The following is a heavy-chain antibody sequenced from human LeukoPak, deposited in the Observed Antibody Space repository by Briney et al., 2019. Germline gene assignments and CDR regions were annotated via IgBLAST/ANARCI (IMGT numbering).Heavy chain of an antibody. Sequence: ASVKVSCKASGYTFTSYYMHWARQAPGQGLEWMGIINPSGGSTSYAQKFQGRVTMTRDTSTSTVYMELSSLRAEDTAVYYCARGGSANDYGDYIFDYWGQGTLVTVSS. CDR1: GYTFTSYY. J-gene: IGHJ4*02. V-gene: IGHV1-46*01. CDR3: ARGGSANDYGDYIFDY. D-gene: IGHD4-17*01. CDR2: INPSGGST.